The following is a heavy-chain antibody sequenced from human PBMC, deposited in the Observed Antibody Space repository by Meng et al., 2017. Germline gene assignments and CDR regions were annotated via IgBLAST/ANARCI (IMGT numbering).Heavy chain of an antibody. J-gene: IGHJ4*02. Sequence: LQAGAEVKKPGASVKVSCKASGYTFTAYGIHWVRQAPGQRLEWMGTINGGNGATTYSQNFQGRVTINRDTSATTVYMDLTSLRSEDTAVYFCARALGGETWIFGDSWGPGTLVTVSS. CDR2: INGGNGAT. CDR1: GYTFTAYG. CDR3: ARALGGETWIFGDS. D-gene: IGHD2-2*03. V-gene: IGHV1-3*01.